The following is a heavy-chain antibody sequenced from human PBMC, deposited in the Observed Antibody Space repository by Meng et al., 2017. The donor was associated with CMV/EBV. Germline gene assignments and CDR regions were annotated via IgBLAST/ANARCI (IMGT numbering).Heavy chain of an antibody. CDR2: IYSSGST. CDR3: ARVGRTSCYDY. D-gene: IGHD2-2*01. CDR1: GGAISSLDYY. V-gene: IGHV4-30-4*08. J-gene: IGHJ4*02. Sequence: HLRQLLPRLWKPSQALSLTCIVSGGAISSLDYYWSWLRQPPGKGLGWIGYIYSSGSTYYNPSLKSRVTISVDTSKNQFSLKLSSVTAADTAVYYCARVGRTSCYDYWGQGTLVTVSS.